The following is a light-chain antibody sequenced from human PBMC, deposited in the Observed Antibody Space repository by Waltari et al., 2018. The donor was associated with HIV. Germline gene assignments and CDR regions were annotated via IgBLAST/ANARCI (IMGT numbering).Light chain of an antibody. CDR2: EVS. J-gene: IGLJ2*01. V-gene: IGLV2-23*02. CDR3: CAYAGSTTYVI. CDR1: SSHVGSYHL. Sequence: HSALTQPDSVSGPPGQSITIPCTRTSSHVGSYHLISSYQQHPGKAPKLMIYEVSKRPSGVSNRFSGSKSGNTASLTISGLQAEDEADYYCCAYAGSTTYVIFGGGTKLTVL.